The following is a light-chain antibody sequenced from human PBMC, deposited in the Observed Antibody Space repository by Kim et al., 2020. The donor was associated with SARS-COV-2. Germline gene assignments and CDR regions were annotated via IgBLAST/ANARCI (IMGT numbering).Light chain of an antibody. Sequence: EIVMTQSPATLSVSPGERATLSCRASQSLSSDLAWYQQKPGQAPRLLIYGASTRATGIPARFSGSGSGTEFTLTISSLQSEDFAVYYCQQYNNWPLLTFGGGTKVDIK. J-gene: IGKJ4*01. CDR3: QQYNNWPLLT. CDR1: QSLSSD. CDR2: GAS. V-gene: IGKV3-15*01.